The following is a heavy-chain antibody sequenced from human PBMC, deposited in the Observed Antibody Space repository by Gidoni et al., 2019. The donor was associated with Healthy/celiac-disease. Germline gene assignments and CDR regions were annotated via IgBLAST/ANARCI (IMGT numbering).Heavy chain of an antibody. CDR1: GCTFSDYY. Sequence: QVQLVESGGGLVKPGGSLRLYCAASGCTFSDYYMSWISQAPGKGLEWISYSSSSSIYTNYADSVKGRFTISRDNAKNSLYLQMNSLRAEDTAVYYCARDGPGSSSSFDYWGQGTLVTVSS. J-gene: IGHJ4*02. CDR3: ARDGPGSSSSFDY. D-gene: IGHD6-6*01. CDR2: SSSSSIYT. V-gene: IGHV3-11*06.